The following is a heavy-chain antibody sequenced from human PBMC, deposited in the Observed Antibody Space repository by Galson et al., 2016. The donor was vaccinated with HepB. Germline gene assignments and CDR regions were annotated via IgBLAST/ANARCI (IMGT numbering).Heavy chain of an antibody. CDR1: GASISTSGAY. CDR2: IYHTGGA. Sequence: LSLTCNVSGASISTSGAYWAWIRQPPGKGLEWIGSIYHTGGAYYKPSLKSRVTISVDTSRDQLSLTLSSVTAADTAVYFCARHESSRYPGVNHGMDVWGQGTTVTVSS. D-gene: IGHD2-2*02. V-gene: IGHV4-39*01. J-gene: IGHJ6*02. CDR3: ARHESSRYPGVNHGMDV.